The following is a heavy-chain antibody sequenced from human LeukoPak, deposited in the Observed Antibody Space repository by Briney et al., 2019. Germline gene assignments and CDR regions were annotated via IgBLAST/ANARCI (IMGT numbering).Heavy chain of an antibody. CDR2: IYYSGST. J-gene: IGHJ4*02. CDR1: GGPISSSSYY. V-gene: IGHV4-39*01. CDR3: ARHSRFPPDY. Sequence: SETLSLTCTVSGGPISSSSYYWGWIRQPPGTGLEWIGSIYYSGSTYYNPSLKGRVTISVDTSKNQFSLKVNSVTAADTAVYYCARHSRFPPDYWGQGTLVTVSS.